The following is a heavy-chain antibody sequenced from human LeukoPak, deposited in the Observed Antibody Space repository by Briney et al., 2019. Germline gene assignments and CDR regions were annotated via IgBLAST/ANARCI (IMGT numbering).Heavy chain of an antibody. CDR2: ISYSGST. J-gene: IGHJ4*02. V-gene: IGHV4-34*01. CDR1: GRSFSGYY. Sequence: SETLSLTCAVYGRSFSGYYWGWIRQPPGKGLEWIGTISYSGSTYYNPSLKSRVTISVDTSKNQFSLKLNSVTAADTAVYYCARPSPNGYCSGTSCYAAFDFWGQGTLVTVSS. D-gene: IGHD2-2*03. CDR3: ARPSPNGYCSGTSCYAAFDF.